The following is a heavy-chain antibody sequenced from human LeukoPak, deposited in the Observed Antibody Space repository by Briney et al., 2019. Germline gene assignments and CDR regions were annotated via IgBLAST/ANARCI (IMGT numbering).Heavy chain of an antibody. CDR2: ISSGSAFI. J-gene: IGHJ3*02. CDR3: ARDYERYYYGSGSSRDAFDI. D-gene: IGHD3-10*01. Sequence: PGGSLRLSCAASGFTFSGYSMNWIRQPPGKGLEWVSSISSGSAFIYSPDSVKGRFTISRDNAKNSLYLQMNSLRAEDTAVYYCARDYERYYYGSGSSRDAFDIWGQGTMVTVSS. CDR1: GFTFSGYS. V-gene: IGHV3-21*01.